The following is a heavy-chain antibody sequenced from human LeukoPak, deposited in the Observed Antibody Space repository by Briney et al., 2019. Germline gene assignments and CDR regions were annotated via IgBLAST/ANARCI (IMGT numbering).Heavy chain of an antibody. CDR3: TRDNHYYADRDVFDI. CDR2: IYYSGSI. Sequence: PSETLSLTCTVSGGSVSSYYWNWIRQPPGRGLEWIGYIYYSGSINYNPSLKSRVTISGDTSKNQISLKLSSVTAADTAVYYCTRDNHYYADRDVFDIWGQGTMVTVSS. CDR1: GGSVSSYY. D-gene: IGHD3-10*01. V-gene: IGHV4-59*02. J-gene: IGHJ3*02.